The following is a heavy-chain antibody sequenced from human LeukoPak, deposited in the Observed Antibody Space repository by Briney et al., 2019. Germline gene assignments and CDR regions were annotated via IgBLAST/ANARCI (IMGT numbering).Heavy chain of an antibody. CDR2: ITGSGGST. Sequence: GGSLRLSCVASGFTFSSYAMSWVRQAPGKGLEWVSTITGSGGSTYYADSVKGRFTISRDNSKNTLYLQMISLRAEDTAVYYCAKGYGSGTSRYYFDYWGQGTLVTVSS. D-gene: IGHD3-10*01. J-gene: IGHJ4*02. V-gene: IGHV3-23*01. CDR3: AKGYGSGTSRYYFDY. CDR1: GFTFSSYA.